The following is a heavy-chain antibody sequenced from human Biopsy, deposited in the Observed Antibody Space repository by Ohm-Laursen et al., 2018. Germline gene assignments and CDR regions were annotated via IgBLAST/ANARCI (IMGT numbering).Heavy chain of an antibody. J-gene: IGHJ3*02. CDR2: IFDDGAT. V-gene: IGHV4-59*02. D-gene: IGHD3-3*01. Sequence: SETLSFTCSVSGGSVRGYYWSWIRQTSGTGLAWIGNIFDDGATNYSPSPSLQGRVTLSIDTSENTLSLTLSSLTPADTGVYYCARGRGSGFFAFDIWGRGTTVTASS. CDR3: ARGRGSGFFAFDI. CDR1: GGSVRGYY.